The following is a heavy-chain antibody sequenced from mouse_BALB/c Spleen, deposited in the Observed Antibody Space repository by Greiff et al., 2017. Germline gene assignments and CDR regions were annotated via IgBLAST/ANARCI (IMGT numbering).Heavy chain of an antibody. CDR1: GYTFSSYW. J-gene: IGHJ4*01. CDR3: ARVRGGYGNFAMDY. V-gene: IGHV1-9*01. D-gene: IGHD2-1*01. Sequence: QVQLQQSGAELMKPGASVKISCKATGYTFSSYWIGWVKQRPGHGLEWIGEILPGSGSTNYNEKFKGKATFTADTSSNTAYMQLSSLTSEDSAVYYCARVRGGYGNFAMDYWGQGTSVTVSS. CDR2: ILPGSGST.